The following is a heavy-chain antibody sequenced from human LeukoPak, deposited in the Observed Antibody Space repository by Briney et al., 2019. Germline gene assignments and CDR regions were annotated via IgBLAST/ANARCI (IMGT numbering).Heavy chain of an antibody. V-gene: IGHV3-23*01. J-gene: IGHJ4*02. D-gene: IGHD3-10*01. Sequence: GGSLRLSCAASGFSFSNYGMSWVRQAPGKGLEWVSAISGSGSNTYYADSVKGRFTISRDNSKNTLYLHMNSLRAEDTAVYFCAKRAEGSGTYPFDYWGQGTLVTVSS. CDR2: ISGSGSNT. CDR3: AKRAEGSGTYPFDY. CDR1: GFSFSNYG.